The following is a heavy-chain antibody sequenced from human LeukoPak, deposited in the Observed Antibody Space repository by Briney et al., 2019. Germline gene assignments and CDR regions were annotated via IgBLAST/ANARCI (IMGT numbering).Heavy chain of an antibody. D-gene: IGHD2-2*01. CDR1: GFTFSSYE. CDR2: ISSSGSTI. CDR3: ARDCSSTSCHGGYFDY. J-gene: IGHJ4*02. Sequence: GGSLRLSCAASGFTFSSYEMNWVRQAPGKGLEWVSYISSSGSTIYYADSVKGRFTISRDNSKNTLYLQMNSLRAEDTAVYYCARDCSSTSCHGGYFDYWGQGTLVTVSS. V-gene: IGHV3-48*03.